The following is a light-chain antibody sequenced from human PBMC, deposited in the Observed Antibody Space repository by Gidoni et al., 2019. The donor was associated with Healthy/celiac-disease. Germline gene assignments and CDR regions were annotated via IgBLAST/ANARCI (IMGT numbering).Light chain of an antibody. J-gene: IGLJ2*01. CDR3: QVWDSSAL. Sequence: SYVLTQPPSVSVAPGKTARITCGGNNIGSQSVHWYQQKPGQAPVLVIYYDSDRPSGIPGRFSGSNCGNAATLTISRLEAGDEADYYCQVWDSSALFGGGTKLTVL. CDR1: NIGSQS. V-gene: IGLV3-21*04. CDR2: YDS.